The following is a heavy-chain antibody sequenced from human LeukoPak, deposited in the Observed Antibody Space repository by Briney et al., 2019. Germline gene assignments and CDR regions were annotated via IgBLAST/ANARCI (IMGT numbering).Heavy chain of an antibody. V-gene: IGHV1-8*01. CDR2: MNPNSGNT. CDR3: ARAYGDYRGYYYYMDV. D-gene: IGHD4-17*01. Sequence: ASVKVSCKASGYTFTSYDINWVRQATGQGLEWMGWMNPNSGNTGYAQKFQGRVTMTRNTSISTAYMELSSLRSEDTAVYYCARAYGDYRGYYYYMDVWGKGTTVTVS. CDR1: GYTFTSYD. J-gene: IGHJ6*03.